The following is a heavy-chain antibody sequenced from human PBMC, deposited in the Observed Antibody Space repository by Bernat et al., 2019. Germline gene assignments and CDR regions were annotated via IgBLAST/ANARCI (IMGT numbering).Heavy chain of an antibody. V-gene: IGHV3-74*01. CDR1: GFTFSNYW. J-gene: IGHJ5*02. CDR3: GREGSDTPYNWFDP. Sequence: EVQLVESGGGFVQPGGSLRLSCAASGFTFSNYWMHWVRQAPGKGLVWVSRISSDGSTTSYADSVKGRFTISRDNAKNTLFLQMNSLSAEDTAVYFFGREGSDTPYNWFDPWGQGTLVTVSS. CDR2: ISSDGSTT. D-gene: IGHD5-18*01.